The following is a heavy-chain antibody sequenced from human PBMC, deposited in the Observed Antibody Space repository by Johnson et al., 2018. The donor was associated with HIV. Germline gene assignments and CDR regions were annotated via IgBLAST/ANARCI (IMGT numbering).Heavy chain of an antibody. J-gene: IGHJ3*02. Sequence: QVQLVESGGGVVQPGRSLRLSCAASGFIFSSYVMHWVRQAPGKGLELVAVISYDGSNKYYADSVKGRFTISRDNAKNSLYLQMNSLRAEDTAVYYCAKVADPYCGGDCYSWLFAFDIWGRGTMVTVSS. CDR3: AKVADPYCGGDCYSWLFAFDI. CDR2: ISYDGSNK. D-gene: IGHD2-21*02. CDR1: GFIFSSYV. V-gene: IGHV3-30*04.